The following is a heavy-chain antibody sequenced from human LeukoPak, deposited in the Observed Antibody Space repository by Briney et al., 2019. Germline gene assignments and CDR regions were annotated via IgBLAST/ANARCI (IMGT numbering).Heavy chain of an antibody. CDR1: GFTFSTYA. V-gene: IGHV3-23*01. Sequence: GGSLRLSCAASGFTFSTYAMSWVRQAPGKGLQWVSSISGADGTTYYADSVKGRFTISRDNSEHTLYLQMNSLRAEDTALYYCATAHSGSYSAHWGQGTLVTVSS. CDR3: ATAHSGSYSAH. J-gene: IGHJ4*02. D-gene: IGHD1-26*01. CDR2: ISGADGTT.